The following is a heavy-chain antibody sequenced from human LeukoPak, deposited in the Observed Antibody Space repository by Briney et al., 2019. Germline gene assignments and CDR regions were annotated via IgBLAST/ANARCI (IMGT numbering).Heavy chain of an antibody. D-gene: IGHD3-10*01. CDR2: ITPIFLTA. V-gene: IGHV1-69*05. Sequence: SVKVSCKASGGTFSSYSISWVRQAPGQGLEWMGCITPIFLTANYAQKFHGRVTITTDQSTSTAYMELSSLRSADTAVYYCARDRALPTRGYYYYYMDVWGKGTTVTVSS. J-gene: IGHJ6*03. CDR1: GGTFSSYS. CDR3: ARDRALPTRGYYYYYMDV.